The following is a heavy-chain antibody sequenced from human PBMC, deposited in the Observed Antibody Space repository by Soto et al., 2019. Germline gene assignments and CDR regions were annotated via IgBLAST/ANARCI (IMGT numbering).Heavy chain of an antibody. V-gene: IGHV1-46*01. CDR2: FNPTGDTA. D-gene: IGHD5-18*01. Sequence: ASVKVSCKVSGYTFTSYYIHWVRQAPGQGLEWMGIFNPTGDTASYAQKLQGRVTMTRDTSPGTAYMELGSLRSEDTAVYYCARGGRIVDTGIGYYYYHAMDVWGQGTTVTVSS. CDR1: GYTFTSYY. J-gene: IGHJ6*02. CDR3: ARGGRIVDTGIGYYYYHAMDV.